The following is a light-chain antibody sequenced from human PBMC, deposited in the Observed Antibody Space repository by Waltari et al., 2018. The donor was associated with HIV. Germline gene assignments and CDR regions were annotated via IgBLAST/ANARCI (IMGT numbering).Light chain of an antibody. CDR3: QQYYSISRT. Sequence: DIVMTQSPDSLAVSLGERATINCKSSQSVLYSSNNKNYLAWYQQKPGQPPKLLIYWASTRESGVPDRFSGSGSGTDFTLTISSLQAEDVAVYYCQQYYSISRTFDQGTKVEIK. J-gene: IGKJ1*01. V-gene: IGKV4-1*01. CDR1: QSVLYSSNNKNY. CDR2: WAS.